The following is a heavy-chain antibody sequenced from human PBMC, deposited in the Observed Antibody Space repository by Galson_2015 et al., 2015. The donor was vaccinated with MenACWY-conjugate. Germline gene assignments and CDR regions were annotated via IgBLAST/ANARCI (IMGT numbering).Heavy chain of an antibody. D-gene: IGHD6-19*01. V-gene: IGHV4-39*07. CDR3: ARGGGIAVAGD. J-gene: IGHJ4*02. CDR2: IYYSGST. Sequence: SETLSLTCNVSGGSISSTNYYWGWIRQSPGRGLEWIGSIYYSGSTNYNPSLKSRVSISIQTSNNQFSLNLNSVTAADTAMYYCARGGGIAVAGDWGQGTLVTVSS. CDR1: GGSISSTNYY.